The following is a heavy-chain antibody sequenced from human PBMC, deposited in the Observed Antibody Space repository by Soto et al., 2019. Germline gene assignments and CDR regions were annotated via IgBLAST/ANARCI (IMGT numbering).Heavy chain of an antibody. V-gene: IGHV1-2*02. Sequence: ASVKVSCKASGYTFSGYYMHWVRQAPGQGLEWMGWINPNSGGTKSAEKFQGRVTMTRDTSISSAYMELSRLTSDDPAVYYCAIAAVTGIAGLDFWGQGTQVTVSS. D-gene: IGHD6-19*01. CDR1: GYTFSGYY. CDR2: INPNSGGT. CDR3: AIAAVTGIAGLDF. J-gene: IGHJ4*02.